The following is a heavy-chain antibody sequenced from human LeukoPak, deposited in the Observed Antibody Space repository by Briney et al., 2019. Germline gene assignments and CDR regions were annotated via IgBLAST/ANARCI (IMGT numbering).Heavy chain of an antibody. D-gene: IGHD5-12*01. Sequence: GESLKISCKVSGDNFASYRIGWVRQMPGKGLEWMGFIYPGDSETKNSPSFQGQVTISADKSINTAYLQWSSLKASDTAIYYCARLSSRGYEISWWFDPWGQGTLVTVSS. CDR3: ARLSSRGYEISWWFDP. V-gene: IGHV5-51*01. J-gene: IGHJ5*02. CDR1: GDNFASYR. CDR2: IYPGDSET.